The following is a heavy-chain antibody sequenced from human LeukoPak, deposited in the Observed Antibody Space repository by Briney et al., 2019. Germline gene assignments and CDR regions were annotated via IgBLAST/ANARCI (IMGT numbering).Heavy chain of an antibody. V-gene: IGHV4-34*01. CDR2: INHSGST. D-gene: IGHD6-19*01. J-gene: IGHJ4*02. CDR3: ARSGYSSGWFDVDY. CDR1: GGSFSGYY. Sequence: PSETLSLTCAVYGGSFSGYYWSWIRQPPGKGLEWIGEINHSGSTNYNPSLKSRVTISVDTSKNQFSLKLSSVTAADTAVYYCARSGYSSGWFDVDYWGQGTLVTVSS.